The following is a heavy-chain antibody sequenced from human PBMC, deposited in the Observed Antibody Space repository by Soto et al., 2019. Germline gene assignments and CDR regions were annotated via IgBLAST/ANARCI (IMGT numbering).Heavy chain of an antibody. D-gene: IGHD6-6*01. CDR3: ARDPVTSRSYRMDD. Sequence: GGSLSLSCAASGFTFSSYGMHWVRQAPGKGLEWVAVICYDGSNTYYADSVKGRFTTSRDNSKNTQYLKMNSLRAGEKDVYYCARDPVTSRSYRMDDWGQGTTVTVSS. CDR2: ICYDGSNT. V-gene: IGHV3-33*01. J-gene: IGHJ6*02. CDR1: GFTFSSYG.